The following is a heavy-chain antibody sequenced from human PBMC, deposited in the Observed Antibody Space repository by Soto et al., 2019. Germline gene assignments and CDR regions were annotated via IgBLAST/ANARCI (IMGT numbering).Heavy chain of an antibody. CDR3: ARAFFYQGSDSRGYSFDAFDF. Sequence: QVQLVQSGAEVKKPGASVKISCKASGYTLTSHGMSWVRQAPGQDLEWMGWISGHAGSSVSAQRFQGRVTMTTDRSTSTAYMELRSLRSDDTAFYYCARAFFYQGSDSRGYSFDAFDFWGPGTLVTVSS. D-gene: IGHD3-22*01. V-gene: IGHV1-18*01. CDR2: ISGHAGSS. CDR1: GYTLTSHG. J-gene: IGHJ3*01.